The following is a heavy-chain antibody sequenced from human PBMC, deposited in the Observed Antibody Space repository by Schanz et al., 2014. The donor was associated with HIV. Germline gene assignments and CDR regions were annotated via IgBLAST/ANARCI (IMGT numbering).Heavy chain of an antibody. CDR2: ISSDGSNK. CDR1: GFSFRTHG. Sequence: QVQLVESGGDVVQPEGSLRLSCEASGFSFRTHGMHWVRQTPSKGLEWVAVISSDGSNKYYADSVKGRFTISRDNSKNRVFLQMNSLRAEDTAVYYCAREKYSSTWWRAGLYFYGMDVWGQGTTVTVSS. J-gene: IGHJ6*02. D-gene: IGHD6-13*01. CDR3: AREKYSSTWWRAGLYFYGMDV. V-gene: IGHV3-30*03.